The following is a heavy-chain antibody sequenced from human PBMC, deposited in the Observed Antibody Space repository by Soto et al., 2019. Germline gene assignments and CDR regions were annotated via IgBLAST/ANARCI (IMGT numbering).Heavy chain of an antibody. CDR2: IYYSGST. J-gene: IGHJ4*02. D-gene: IGHD6-19*01. Sequence: QVQLQESGPGLVKPSQTLSLTCTVSGGSISSGDYYWSWIRQPPGKGLEGIGYIYYSGSTYYNPSLKSRVPISVDTSKNQFSLKLSSVTAADTAVYYCARAGGRGWSEIDYWGQGTLVTVSS. CDR1: GGSISSGDYY. V-gene: IGHV4-30-4*01. CDR3: ARAGGRGWSEIDY.